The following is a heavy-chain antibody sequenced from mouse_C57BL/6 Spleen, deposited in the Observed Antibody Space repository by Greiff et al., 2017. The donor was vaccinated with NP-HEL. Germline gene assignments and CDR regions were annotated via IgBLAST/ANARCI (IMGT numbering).Heavy chain of an antibody. CDR1: GYTFTDYY. CDR2: INPNNGGT. J-gene: IGHJ3*01. CDR3: ARSFTVAPFAY. Sequence: EVQLQQSGPELVKPGASVKISCKASGYTFTDYYMNWVKQSHGKSLEWIGDINPNNGGTSYNQKFKGKATLTVDKSSSTAYMELRSLTSEDSAVYYCARSFTVAPFAYWGKGTLVTVSA. V-gene: IGHV1-26*01. D-gene: IGHD1-1*01.